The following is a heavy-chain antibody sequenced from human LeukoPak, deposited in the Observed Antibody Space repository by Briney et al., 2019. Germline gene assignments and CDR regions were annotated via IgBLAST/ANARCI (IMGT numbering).Heavy chain of an antibody. V-gene: IGHV3-23*01. CDR2: ISASDGST. Sequence: GGSLKISCAGPGFPFNRQGMSWVRQGPGKGLEWVSTISASDGSTFYADSVKGRFTISRDNSKNTLYLQMNSLRAEDTAVYFCAKDLYGDYVGDYWGQGTLVTVSS. D-gene: IGHD4-17*01. CDR1: GFPFNRQG. J-gene: IGHJ4*02. CDR3: AKDLYGDYVGDY.